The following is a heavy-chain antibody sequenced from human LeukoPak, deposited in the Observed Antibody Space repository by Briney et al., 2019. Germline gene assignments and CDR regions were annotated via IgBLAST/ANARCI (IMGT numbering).Heavy chain of an antibody. D-gene: IGHD2-2*01. Sequence: GAPVKVSCKASGYTFTSYYMHWVRQAPGQGLEWMGIINPSGGSTSYAQKIQGRVTMTRDTSKNQFSLNLSSVTAADTAVYYCARHGRGYCSSTSCSNNWFDPWGQGTLVTVSS. CDR2: INPSGGST. CDR1: GYTFTSYY. CDR3: ARHGRGYCSSTSCSNNWFDP. J-gene: IGHJ5*02. V-gene: IGHV1-46*01.